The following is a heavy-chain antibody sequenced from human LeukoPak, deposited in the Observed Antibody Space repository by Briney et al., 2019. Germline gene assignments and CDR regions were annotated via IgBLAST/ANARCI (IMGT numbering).Heavy chain of an antibody. CDR2: INPNSGGT. CDR1: GYTFTGYY. CDR3: ARGARKGWNDLMNWFDP. D-gene: IGHD1-1*01. J-gene: IGHJ5*02. Sequence: ASVKVSCKASGYTFTGYYMHWVRQAPGQGLEWMGWINPNSGGTNYAQKFQGRVTMTRDTSISTAYTELSRLRSDDTAVYYCARGARKGWNDLMNWFDPWGQGTLVTVSS. V-gene: IGHV1-2*02.